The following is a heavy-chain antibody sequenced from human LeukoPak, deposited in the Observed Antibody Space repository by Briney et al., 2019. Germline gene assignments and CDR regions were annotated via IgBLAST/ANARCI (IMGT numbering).Heavy chain of an antibody. CDR1: GYTFTSYG. D-gene: IGHD3-9*01. J-gene: IGHJ3*02. CDR2: ISVYNGNT. V-gene: IGHV1-18*01. Sequence: GASVKVSCKASGYTFTSYGISWVRQAPGQGLEWMGWISVYNGNTNYAQKLQGRVTLTTDTSTSTAYMELRSLRSDDTAVYYCARDRRDILTGPQSSDAFDIWGQGTMATVSS. CDR3: ARDRRDILTGPQSSDAFDI.